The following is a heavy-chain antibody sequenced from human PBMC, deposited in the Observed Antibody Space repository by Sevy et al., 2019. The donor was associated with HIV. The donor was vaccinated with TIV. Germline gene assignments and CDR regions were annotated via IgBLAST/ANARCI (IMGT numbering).Heavy chain of an antibody. J-gene: IGHJ4*02. D-gene: IGHD6-19*01. CDR2: IWYDGTNK. Sequence: GGFLRLSCAASGFSFSGYGMHWVRQAPGKGLEWVAVIWYDGTNKEYKDSVKGRYTISRDNSKNTLYLQMNSLRAEDTAVYYCARERIAVAGMGYYFDFWGQGTLVTVSS. CDR3: ARERIAVAGMGYYFDF. V-gene: IGHV3-33*01. CDR1: GFSFSGYG.